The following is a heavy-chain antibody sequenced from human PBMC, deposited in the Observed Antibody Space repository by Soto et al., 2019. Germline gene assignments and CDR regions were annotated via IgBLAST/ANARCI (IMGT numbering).Heavy chain of an antibody. Sequence: GGSVKVSCKASGYTFSSYGISWVRQAPGQGVEWMGWISAYNGNTNYAQKLQGRVTMTTDTSTSTAYMELRSLRSDDTALYYCARVLNARYCSSTSCYLDPWGQGTLVTVSS. CDR2: ISAYNGNT. V-gene: IGHV1-18*01. J-gene: IGHJ5*02. CDR3: ARVLNARYCSSTSCYLDP. D-gene: IGHD2-2*01. CDR1: GYTFSSYG.